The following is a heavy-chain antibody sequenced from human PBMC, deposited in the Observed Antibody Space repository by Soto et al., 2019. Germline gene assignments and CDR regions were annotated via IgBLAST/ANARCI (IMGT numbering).Heavy chain of an antibody. V-gene: IGHV4-39*01. Sequence: QLQLQESGPGLVKPSETLSLTCSVSGGSISGSSGYYWAWIRQPPGKGLEWIGSVYYSGNAYYGPPLKSPVTLSVGTSKNPFSLTLTSVTAADTAVYYCARHPNSGWVEYWGQGILVTVSS. CDR2: VYYSGNA. CDR3: ARHPNSGWVEY. D-gene: IGHD5-12*01. J-gene: IGHJ4*02. CDR1: GGSISGSSGYY.